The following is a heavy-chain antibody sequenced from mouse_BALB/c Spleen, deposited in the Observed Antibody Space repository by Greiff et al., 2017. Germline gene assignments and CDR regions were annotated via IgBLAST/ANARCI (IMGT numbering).Heavy chain of an antibody. CDR2: ISYSGST. V-gene: IGHV3-2*02. CDR3: AIYYGSRAWFAY. Sequence: EVKLQESGPGLVKPSQSLSLTCTVTGYSITSDYAWNWIRQFPGNKLEWMGYISYSGSTSYNPSLKSRISITRDTSKNQFFLQLNSVTTEDTATYYCAIYYGSRAWFAYWGQGTLVTVSA. D-gene: IGHD1-1*01. CDR1: GYSITSDYA. J-gene: IGHJ3*01.